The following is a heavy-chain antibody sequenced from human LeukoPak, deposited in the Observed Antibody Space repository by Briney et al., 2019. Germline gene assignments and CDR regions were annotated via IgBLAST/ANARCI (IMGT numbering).Heavy chain of an antibody. V-gene: IGHV4-30-4*01. Sequence: SETLSLTCTVSGGSVTRGNYYWSWIRQPPGKGLEWIGYIYYSDSTYYNPSLESQVTIAVDTSKNQFSLKLSSVTAADTAVYYCARGGTDYYFDYWGQGTLVTVSS. D-gene: IGHD1-26*01. CDR2: IYYSDST. CDR3: ARGGTDYYFDY. CDR1: GGSVTRGNYY. J-gene: IGHJ4*02.